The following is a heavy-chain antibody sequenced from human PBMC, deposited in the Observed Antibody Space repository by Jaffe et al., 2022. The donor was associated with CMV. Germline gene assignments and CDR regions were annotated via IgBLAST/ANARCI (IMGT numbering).Heavy chain of an antibody. V-gene: IGHV3-21*01. CDR3: ARGTSTSVGSYFDP. CDR2: ISSGSSYI. CDR1: GFNFNAYA. J-gene: IGHJ5*02. Sequence: QLVESGGGLVKPGGSLRLSCAASGFNFNAYAMNWVRQAPGKGLEWVSSISSGSSYIFNADSVKGRFTTSRDNAKNSLYLQMNSLRAEDTAVYYCARGTSTSVGSYFDPWGQGILVTVSS. D-gene: IGHD2-2*01.